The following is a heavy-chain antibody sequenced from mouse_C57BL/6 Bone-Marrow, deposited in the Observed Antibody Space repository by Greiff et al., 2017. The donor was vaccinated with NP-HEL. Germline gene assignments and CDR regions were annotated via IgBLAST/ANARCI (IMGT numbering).Heavy chain of an antibody. D-gene: IGHD3-2*02. J-gene: IGHJ2*01. CDR3: AKIDSSGRDYFDY. CDR1: GYAFSSSW. V-gene: IGHV1-82*01. Sequence: VKLVESGPELVKPGASVKISCKASGYAFSSSWMNWVKQRPGKGLEWIGRIYPGDGDTNYNGKFKGKATLTADKSSSTAYMQLSSLTSEDSAVYFCAKIDSSGRDYFDYWGQGTTLTVSS. CDR2: IYPGDGDT.